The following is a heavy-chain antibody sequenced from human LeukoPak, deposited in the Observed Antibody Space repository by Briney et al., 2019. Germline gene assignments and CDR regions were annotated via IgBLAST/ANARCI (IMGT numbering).Heavy chain of an antibody. J-gene: IGHJ6*02. CDR3: ARGVWSSSSLGMDV. D-gene: IGHD6-6*01. V-gene: IGHV4-34*01. Sequence: SETLSLTCAVYGGSFSGDYWSWIRQPPGKGLEWIGEINHSGSTNYNPSLKSRVTISVDTSKNQFSLKLSSVTAADTAVYYCARGVWSSSSLGMDVWGQGTTVTVSS. CDR2: INHSGST. CDR1: GGSFSGDY.